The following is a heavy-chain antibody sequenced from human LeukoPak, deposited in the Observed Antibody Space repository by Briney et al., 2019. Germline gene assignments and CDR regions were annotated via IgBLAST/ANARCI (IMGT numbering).Heavy chain of an antibody. CDR2: IYPGDSDT. J-gene: IGHJ4*02. V-gene: IGHV5-51*01. CDR3: ARRYYDILTGYYFFDC. CDR1: GYSFTNYW. D-gene: IGHD3-9*01. Sequence: GESLKISCKGSGYSFTNYWIGWVRQMPGKGLEWMGIIYPGDSDTRYSPSFQGQVTISADKSISTAYLQWSSLKASDTAMYYCARRYYDILTGYYFFDCWGQGTLVTVSS.